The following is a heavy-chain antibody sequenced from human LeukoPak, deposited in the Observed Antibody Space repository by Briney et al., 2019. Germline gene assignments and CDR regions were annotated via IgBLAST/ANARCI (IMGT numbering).Heavy chain of an antibody. Sequence: ASVKVSCKVSGYTLTELSMHWVRQAPGKGLEWMGGFDPEDGETTYAQKFQGRVTMTEDTSTDTAYMELSSLRSEDTAVYYCATARRIMITFGGVIVQSPIDYWGQGTLVTVSS. CDR1: GYTLTELS. CDR2: FDPEDGET. J-gene: IGHJ4*02. V-gene: IGHV1-24*01. CDR3: ATARRIMITFGGVIVQSPIDY. D-gene: IGHD3-16*02.